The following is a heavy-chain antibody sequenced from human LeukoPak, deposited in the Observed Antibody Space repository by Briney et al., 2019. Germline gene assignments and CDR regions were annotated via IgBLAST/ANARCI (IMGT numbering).Heavy chain of an antibody. CDR3: ARDTYRQWLAQGGYFQH. J-gene: IGHJ1*01. CDR2: ISYDGSNK. V-gene: IGHV3-30*04. D-gene: IGHD6-19*01. Sequence: GRSLRLSCAASRFTFSSFAMHWVRQAPGKGLEWVAVISYDGSNKYYADSVKGRFTISRDNSKNTLYLQMNSLRDEDTAVYYCARDTYRQWLAQGGYFQHWGQGTLVTVSS. CDR1: RFTFSSFA.